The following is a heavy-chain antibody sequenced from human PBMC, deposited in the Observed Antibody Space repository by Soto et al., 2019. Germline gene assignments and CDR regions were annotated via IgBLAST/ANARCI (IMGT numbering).Heavy chain of an antibody. D-gene: IGHD2-2*02. V-gene: IGHV3-23*01. CDR3: AKGGYCSSTRCYINRFDP. CDR1: GFTFSSYA. CDR2: ISGSGGST. J-gene: IGHJ5*02. Sequence: PGGSLRLSCAASGFTFSSYATSWVRQAPGKGLEWVSAISGSGGSTYYADSVKGRFTISRDNSKNTLYLQMNSLRAEDTAVYYCAKGGYCSSTRCYINRFDPWGQGTLVTVSS.